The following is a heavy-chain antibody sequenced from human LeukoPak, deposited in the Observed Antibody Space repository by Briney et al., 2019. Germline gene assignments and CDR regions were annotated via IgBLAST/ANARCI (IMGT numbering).Heavy chain of an antibody. CDR3: ASGSGWYFDY. CDR1: GGSISSYY. J-gene: IGHJ4*02. V-gene: IGHV4-59*08. Sequence: PSETLSLTCTVSGGSISSYYWSWIRQPPGKGLEWIGYIYYSGSTYYNPSLKSRVTISVDTSKNQFSLKLSSVTAADTAVYYCASGSGWYFDYWGQGTLVTVSS. CDR2: IYYSGST. D-gene: IGHD6-19*01.